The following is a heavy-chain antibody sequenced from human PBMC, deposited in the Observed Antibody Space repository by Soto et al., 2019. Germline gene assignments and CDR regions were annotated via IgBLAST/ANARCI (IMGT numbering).Heavy chain of an antibody. J-gene: IGHJ4*02. Sequence: QVQLVESGGGVVQPGRSLRLSCAASGFTVSAYTMHWVRQAPGKGLEWVAVISSDGNNKYYTDSVKGQFTISRDTSTNTLYLQMNSLRAEDTAVYYCARWEQPLFDYWGQGTLVTVSS. CDR1: GFTVSAYT. CDR3: ARWEQPLFDY. CDR2: ISSDGNNK. D-gene: IGHD1-26*01. V-gene: IGHV3-30-3*01.